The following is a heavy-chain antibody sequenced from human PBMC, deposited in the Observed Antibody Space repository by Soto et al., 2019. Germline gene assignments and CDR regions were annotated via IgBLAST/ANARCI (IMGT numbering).Heavy chain of an antibody. J-gene: IGHJ4*02. V-gene: IGHV3-30*18. CDR1: GFTFSSYG. CDR3: AKDLYVQWLVMGTPPDY. CDR2: ISYDGSNK. D-gene: IGHD6-19*01. Sequence: PGGSLRLSCAASGFTFSSYGMHWVRQAPGKGLEWVAVISYDGSNKYYADSVKGRFTISRDNSKNTLYLQMNSLRAEDTAVYYCAKDLYVQWLVMGTPPDYWGQGTLVTVSS.